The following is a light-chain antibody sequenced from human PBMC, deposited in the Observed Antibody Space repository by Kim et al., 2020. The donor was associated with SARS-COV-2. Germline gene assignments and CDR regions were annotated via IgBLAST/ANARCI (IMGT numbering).Light chain of an antibody. J-gene: IGKJ4*01. V-gene: IGKV1-39*01. CDR1: QNISSY. Sequence: ASVDDRVTITCRASQNISSYLNWYQQKQGKAPKLLIYAESSLQSGVPSRFSGSGSGTDLTLTISSLQPEDFATYYCQQSYSTPLTFGGGTKV. CDR3: QQSYSTPLT. CDR2: AES.